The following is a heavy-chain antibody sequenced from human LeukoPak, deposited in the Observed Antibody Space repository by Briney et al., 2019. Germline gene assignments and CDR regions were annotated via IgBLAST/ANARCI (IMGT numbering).Heavy chain of an antibody. CDR2: IKSGGSST. J-gene: IGHJ4*02. CDR1: GFTFSSYW. CDR3: VGGGRVSWLTYFDY. V-gene: IGHV3-74*01. Sequence: GGSLRLSCAASGFTFSSYWMHWVRQAPGTGLVWVSRIKSGGSSTSYADSVKGRFTMSRDNAKNTLYLQMNSLTAEDTAVYYCVGGGRVSWLTYFDYWGQGSLVTVSS. D-gene: IGHD5-24*01.